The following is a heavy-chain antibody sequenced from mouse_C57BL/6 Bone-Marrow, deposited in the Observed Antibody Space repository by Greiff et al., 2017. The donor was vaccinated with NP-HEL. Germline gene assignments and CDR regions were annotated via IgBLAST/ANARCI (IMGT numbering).Heavy chain of an antibody. CDR3: ARDCGSSLYFDY. V-gene: IGHV1-69*01. CDR2: IDPSDSYT. J-gene: IGHJ2*01. D-gene: IGHD1-1*01. Sequence: VKLQQPGAELVMPGASVKLSCKASGYTFTSYWMHWVKQRPGQGLEWIGEIDPSDSYTNYNQKFKGKSTLTVDKSSSTAYMQLSSLTSEDSAVYYCARDCGSSLYFDYWGQGTTLTVSS. CDR1: GYTFTSYW.